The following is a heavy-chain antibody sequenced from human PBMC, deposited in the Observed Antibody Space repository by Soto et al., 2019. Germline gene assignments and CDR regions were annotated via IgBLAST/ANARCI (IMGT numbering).Heavy chain of an antibody. CDR1: GYSFTSYW. CDR2: IDPSDSYT. D-gene: IGHD3-22*01. CDR3: ARPQDDSSGYYYYGMDV. J-gene: IGHJ6*02. V-gene: IGHV5-10-1*01. Sequence: PGESLKISCKGSGYSFTSYWIGWVRQMPGKGLEWMGRIDPSDSYTNYSPSFQGHVTISADKSISTAYLQWSSLKASDTAMYYCARPQDDSSGYYYYGMDVWGQGTTVTVSS.